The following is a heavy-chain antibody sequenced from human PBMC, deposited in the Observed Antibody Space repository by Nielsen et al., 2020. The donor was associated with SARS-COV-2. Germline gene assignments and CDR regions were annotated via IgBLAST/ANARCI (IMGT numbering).Heavy chain of an antibody. CDR2: IYYSGST. CDR1: GGSISSGDYY. J-gene: IGHJ5*02. CDR3: ARALRYCSSTSCRNRFDP. Sequence: SETLSLTCTVSGGSISSGDYYWSWIRQPPGKGLEWIGYIYYSGSTYYNPSLKSRVTISVDTSKNQFSLKLSSVTAADTAVYYCARALRYCSSTSCRNRFDPWGQGTLVTVSS. D-gene: IGHD2-2*01. V-gene: IGHV4-30-4*01.